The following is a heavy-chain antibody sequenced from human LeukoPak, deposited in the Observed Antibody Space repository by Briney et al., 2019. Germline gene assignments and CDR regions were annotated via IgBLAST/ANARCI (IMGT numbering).Heavy chain of an antibody. CDR2: IYTSGST. V-gene: IGHV4-61*02. D-gene: IGHD5/OR15-5a*01. CDR1: GGSISSGSYY. Sequence: SETLSLTCTVSGGSISSGSYYWSWIRQPAGKGLDWIGRIYTSGSTNYNPSLKSRVTMSVDMSKNQFSLKLSSVTAADTAVYYCARTGLNYYYMDVWGKGTTVTVSS. CDR3: ARTGLNYYYMDV. J-gene: IGHJ6*03.